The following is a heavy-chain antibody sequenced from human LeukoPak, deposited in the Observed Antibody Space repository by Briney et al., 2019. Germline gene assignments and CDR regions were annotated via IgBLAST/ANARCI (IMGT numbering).Heavy chain of an antibody. V-gene: IGHV3-48*04. J-gene: IGHJ6*04. Sequence: GGSLRLSCAASGFTFSSYSMMWVRQAPGKGLEWVSYISSSSTTIHYADSVKGRFTISRDNAKNSLYLQMNSLRAEDTAVYYCAELGITMIGGVWGKGTTVTISS. D-gene: IGHD3-10*02. CDR2: ISSSSTTI. CDR1: GFTFSSYS. CDR3: AELGITMIGGV.